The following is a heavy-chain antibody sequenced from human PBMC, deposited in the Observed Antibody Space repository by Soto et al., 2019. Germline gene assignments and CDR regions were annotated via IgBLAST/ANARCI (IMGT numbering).Heavy chain of an antibody. J-gene: IGHJ6*02. CDR2: IYYSGST. Sequence: QLQLQESGPGLVKPSETLSLTCTVSGGSISSSSYYWGWIRQPPGKGLEWIGSIYYSGSTYYNPSLKSRFTISVDTSKNQFSLKLSSVTAADTAVYYCATLGYCSSTSCYGYYYYGMDVWGQGTTVTVSS. D-gene: IGHD2-2*01. CDR1: GGSISSSSYY. V-gene: IGHV4-39*01. CDR3: ATLGYCSSTSCYGYYYYGMDV.